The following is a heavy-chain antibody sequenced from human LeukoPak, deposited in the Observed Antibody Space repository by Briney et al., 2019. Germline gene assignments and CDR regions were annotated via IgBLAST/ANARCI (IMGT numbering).Heavy chain of an antibody. D-gene: IGHD6-13*01. CDR3: ASGRQLGY. Sequence: PGGSLRLSCAASGFTFSNYSMSWVRQAPGKGLEWVANIKEDGSEKYYVDSVKGRFTISRDNARNSLYLQMNSLRAEDTAVYYCASGRQLGYWGQGTLVTVSS. CDR2: IKEDGSEK. V-gene: IGHV3-7*01. J-gene: IGHJ4*02. CDR1: GFTFSNYS.